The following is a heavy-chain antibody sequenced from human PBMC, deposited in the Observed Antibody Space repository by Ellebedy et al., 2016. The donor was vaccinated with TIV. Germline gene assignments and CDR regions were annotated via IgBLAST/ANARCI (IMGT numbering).Heavy chain of an antibody. J-gene: IGHJ4*02. CDR3: AAGVQSSGWYGFND. Sequence: GESLKVSCAVSGFSVNNAWMSWVRQAPGKGLEWIGRIKSKVAGGTVTYATPVKDRFIISRDDSINMVYLEMNSLRSEETAVYYCAAGVQSSGWYGFNDWGQGTLVTVSS. V-gene: IGHV3-15*01. CDR1: GFSVNNAW. D-gene: IGHD6-19*01. CDR2: IKSKVAGGTV.